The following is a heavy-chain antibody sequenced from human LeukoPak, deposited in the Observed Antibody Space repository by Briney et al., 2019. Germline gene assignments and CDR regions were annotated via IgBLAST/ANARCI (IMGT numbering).Heavy chain of an antibody. CDR2: IYYSGST. V-gene: IGHV4-59*01. CDR3: AGGYSGYDDNWFDP. D-gene: IGHD5-12*01. J-gene: IGHJ5*02. CDR1: GGSISSYY. Sequence: SETLSLTCTVSGGSISSYYWSWIRQSPGKGLEWIGYIYYSGSTNYNPSLKSRVTISVDTSKNQFSLKLSSVTAADTAVYYCAGGYSGYDDNWFDPWGQGTLVTVSS.